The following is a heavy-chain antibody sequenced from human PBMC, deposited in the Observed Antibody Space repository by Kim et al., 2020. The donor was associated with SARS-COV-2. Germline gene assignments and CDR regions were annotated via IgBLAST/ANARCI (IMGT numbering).Heavy chain of an antibody. Sequence: SETLSLTCTVSGGSISSSSYYWGWIRQPPGKGLEWIGSIYYSGSTYYNPSLKSRVTISVDTSKNQFSLKLSSVTAADTAVYYCASVVVTALVTGAFDIWGQGTMVTVSS. V-gene: IGHV4-39*07. D-gene: IGHD2-21*02. J-gene: IGHJ3*02. CDR1: GGSISSSSYY. CDR2: IYYSGST. CDR3: ASVVVTALVTGAFDI.